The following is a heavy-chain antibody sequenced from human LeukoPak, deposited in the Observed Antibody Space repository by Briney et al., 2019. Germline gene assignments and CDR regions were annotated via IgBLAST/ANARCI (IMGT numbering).Heavy chain of an antibody. J-gene: IGHJ4*02. CDR2: IKQDGSEK. D-gene: IGHD2-2*02. CDR1: GFAFDPYA. Sequence: GGSLRLSCADSGFAFDPYAMSWVRQAPGKGLEWVANIKQDGSEKYYVDSVKGRFTISRDNAKNSLYLQMNSLRAEDTAVYYCARGTYCSSTSCYTTGCDYWGQGTLVTVSS. V-gene: IGHV3-7*01. CDR3: ARGTYCSSTSCYTTGCDY.